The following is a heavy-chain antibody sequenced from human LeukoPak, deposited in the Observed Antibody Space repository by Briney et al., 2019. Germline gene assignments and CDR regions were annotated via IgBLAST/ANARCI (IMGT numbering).Heavy chain of an antibody. CDR1: GFTFSSYS. V-gene: IGHV3-21*01. Sequence: KPGGSLRLSCAASGFTFSSYSMNWVRQAPGKGLEWVSSISSSSSYIYYADSVKGRFTISRDNAKNSLYLQMNSLRAEDTAVYYCARASYSSSVYFDYWGQGTLVTVSS. CDR2: ISSSSSYI. CDR3: ARASYSSSVYFDY. J-gene: IGHJ4*02. D-gene: IGHD6-6*01.